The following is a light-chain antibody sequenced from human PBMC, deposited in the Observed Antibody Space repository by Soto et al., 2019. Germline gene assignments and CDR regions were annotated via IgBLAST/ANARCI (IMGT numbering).Light chain of an antibody. V-gene: IGKV3-20*01. CDR2: GAS. CDR3: QQYGSSLFT. CDR1: QSVSSSY. Sequence: EIVLTQSPGTLSLSPGERATLSCRASQSVSSSYLAWYQQKPGQAPRLLIYGASSRATSIPDRFSGSGSGTDFTLTISRLEPEDFAVYYCQQYGSSLFTFGGGTKVEIK. J-gene: IGKJ4*01.